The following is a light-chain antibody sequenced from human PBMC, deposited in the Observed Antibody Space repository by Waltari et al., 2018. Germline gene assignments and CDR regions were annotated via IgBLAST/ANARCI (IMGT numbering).Light chain of an antibody. CDR1: QSIDIW. Sequence: DIQMTQSPPTLSASVGDRVTIACRASQSIDIWLSWYQQKPGKAPKVLIYKASSLESGVPSRFSGSGSGTEFTLTISSLQPDDFATYYCQQYNSYPLTFGGGTKVEIK. J-gene: IGKJ4*01. CDR3: QQYNSYPLT. V-gene: IGKV1-5*03. CDR2: KAS.